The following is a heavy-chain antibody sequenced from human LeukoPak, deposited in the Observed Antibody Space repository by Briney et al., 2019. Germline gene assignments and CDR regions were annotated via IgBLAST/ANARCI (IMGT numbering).Heavy chain of an antibody. J-gene: IGHJ4*02. D-gene: IGHD2-15*01. V-gene: IGHV3-74*01. CDR2: ISTDGYTT. CDR3: VVGGSPGY. CDR1: GLSFSAYK. Sequence: PGGSLRLSCAASGLSFSAYKMHWVRQAPRKGLVWVSRISTDGYTTDYADFVQGRFTASRDNTKNRWSLEMNSLRAEDTAVYYCVVGGSPGYWGQGTLVTVSS.